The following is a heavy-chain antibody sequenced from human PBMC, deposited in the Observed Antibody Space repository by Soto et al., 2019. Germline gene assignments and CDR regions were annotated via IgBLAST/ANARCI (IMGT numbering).Heavy chain of an antibody. Sequence: SVKVSCKASGGTFSSYAISWVRQAPGQGLEWMGGIVPIFGTANYAQKFQGRVTITADESTSTAYMELSSLRSEDTAVYYCASSGSSSAAYYYGMDVWGQGTTVTVSS. CDR1: GGTFSSYA. D-gene: IGHD3-10*01. J-gene: IGHJ6*02. V-gene: IGHV1-69*13. CDR2: IVPIFGTA. CDR3: ASSGSSSAAYYYGMDV.